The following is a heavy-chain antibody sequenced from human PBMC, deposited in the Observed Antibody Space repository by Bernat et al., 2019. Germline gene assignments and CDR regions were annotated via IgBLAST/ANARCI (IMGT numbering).Heavy chain of an antibody. D-gene: IGHD2-15*01. CDR3: ARLETYCSGGSCYNLGAFDI. CDR2: IYYSGST. CDR1: GGSISSSSYY. V-gene: IGHV4-39*01. J-gene: IGHJ3*02. Sequence: QLQESGPGLVKPSETLSLTCTVSGGSISSSSYYWGWIRQPPGKGLEWIGSIYYSGSTYYNPSLKSRVTISVDTSKNQFSLKLSSVTAADTAVYYCARLETYCSGGSCYNLGAFDIWGQGTMVTVSS.